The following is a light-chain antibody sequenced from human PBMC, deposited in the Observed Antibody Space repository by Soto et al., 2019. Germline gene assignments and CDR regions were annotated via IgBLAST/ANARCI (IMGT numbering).Light chain of an antibody. CDR2: TND. J-gene: IGLJ2*01. Sequence: QSVLTQPPSTSGTPGQRVTISCSGSSTNAGINPVNWYQQFPGTAPRLLIYTNDQRPSGVPGRFSGSKSGTSASLDISGLQSEDEADYYCAAWDDSLYGLVFGGGTQLTVL. CDR3: AAWDDSLYGLV. CDR1: STNAGINP. V-gene: IGLV1-44*01.